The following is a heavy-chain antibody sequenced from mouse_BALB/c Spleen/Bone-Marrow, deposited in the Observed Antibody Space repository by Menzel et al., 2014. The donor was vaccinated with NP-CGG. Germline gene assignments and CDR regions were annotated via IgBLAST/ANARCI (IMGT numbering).Heavy chain of an antibody. CDR3: ASYYCSRYFDV. V-gene: IGHV14-3*02. D-gene: IGHD1-1*01. CDR1: GFNIKDTY. J-gene: IGHJ1*01. Sequence: EVQLVESGAELVKPGASVKLSCTASGFNIKDTYMHWVKQRPEQGLEWIGRIDPANGNTKYDPKFQGKATITADTSSNTAYLQPSSLTSEDTAVYYCASYYCSRYFDVWGAGTTVTVSS. CDR2: IDPANGNT.